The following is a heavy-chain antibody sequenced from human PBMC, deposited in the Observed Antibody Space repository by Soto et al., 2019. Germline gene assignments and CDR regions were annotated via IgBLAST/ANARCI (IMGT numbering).Heavy chain of an antibody. CDR2: IFPSDSDT. J-gene: IGHJ5*02. Sequence: GEVLNLSCKRSGYNFTSYWIAWVRQMPGKGLEWMGVIFPSDSDTRYSPSFQGQVTISADRSTSTVFLQWASLKASDTAVYFCARKDKSGYFNWFDPWGQGTLVTVSS. CDR3: ARKDKSGYFNWFDP. D-gene: IGHD3-22*01. CDR1: GYNFTSYW. V-gene: IGHV5-51*01.